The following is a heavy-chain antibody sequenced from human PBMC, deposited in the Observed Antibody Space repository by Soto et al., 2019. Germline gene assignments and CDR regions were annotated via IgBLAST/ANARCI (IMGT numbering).Heavy chain of an antibody. D-gene: IGHD3-22*01. Sequence: GGSLRLSCAASGFTFSSYWMSWVRQAPGKGLEWVANIKQDGSEKYYVDSVKGRFTISRDNAKNSLYLQMNSLRAEDTAVYYCARVGSGIAAAGKHYYDSSGYDYWGQGTLVTVSS. V-gene: IGHV3-7*01. J-gene: IGHJ4*02. CDR3: ARVGSGIAAAGKHYYDSSGYDY. CDR1: GFTFSSYW. CDR2: IKQDGSEK.